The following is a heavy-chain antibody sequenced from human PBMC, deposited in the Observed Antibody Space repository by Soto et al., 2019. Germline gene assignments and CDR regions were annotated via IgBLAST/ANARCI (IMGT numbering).Heavy chain of an antibody. CDR3: KKVTTVDYYFDY. D-gene: IGHD4-17*01. J-gene: IGHJ4*02. V-gene: IGHV3-72*01. CDR1: GLTFSDRY. Sequence: GGSLRLSCAASGLTFSDRYMDWVRQAPGKGLEWVGRIRKRINSYTTEYAASVKGRFTISRDDSTNSLYLQMSSLETEDTAVYYSKKVTTVDYYFDYWGQGTLVTVSS. CDR2: IRKRINSYTT.